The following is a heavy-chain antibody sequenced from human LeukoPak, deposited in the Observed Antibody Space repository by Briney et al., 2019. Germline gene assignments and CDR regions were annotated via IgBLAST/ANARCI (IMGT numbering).Heavy chain of an antibody. J-gene: IGHJ4*02. Sequence: ASVKVSCKASGYTFSGYYMHWVRQAPGQGLEWMGWLDPDSGGTNYAQKFQGRVTLTRDTSVSTVYMDMRRLRSDDTGVYYCAREGSGGRSHDFWGQGTLVTVSS. D-gene: IGHD5-12*01. CDR3: AREGSGGRSHDF. V-gene: IGHV1-2*02. CDR1: GYTFSGYY. CDR2: LDPDSGGT.